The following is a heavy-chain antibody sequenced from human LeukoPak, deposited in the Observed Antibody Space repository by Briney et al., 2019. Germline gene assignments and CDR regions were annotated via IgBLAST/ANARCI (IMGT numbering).Heavy chain of an antibody. CDR1: GFTFSSYW. J-gene: IGHJ3*02. Sequence: GGSLRLSCAASGFTFSSYWMHWVRQAPGKGLVWVSRINSDGRSTSYADSVKGRFTISRDNAKNTLYLQMNSLRAEDTAVYYCARDLVVPAASSNVAFDIWGQGTMVTVSS. D-gene: IGHD2-2*01. V-gene: IGHV3-74*01. CDR3: ARDLVVPAASSNVAFDI. CDR2: INSDGRST.